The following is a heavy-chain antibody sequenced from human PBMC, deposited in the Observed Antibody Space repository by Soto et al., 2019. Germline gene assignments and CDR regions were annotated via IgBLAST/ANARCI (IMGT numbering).Heavy chain of an antibody. CDR3: ARGANGDNVGYWYFDL. V-gene: IGHV1-46*01. CDR2: INPGVVST. Sequence: QVQLVQSGAEVKKPGASVEVSCKASGYTFTTYYIHWVRHAPGQGLEWMGVINPGVVSTKYAQKFQDRVTMTSDTTTSTVYMDLSSLRSEDTAVYFCARGANGDNVGYWYFDLWGRGTQVTVSP. D-gene: IGHD4-17*01. J-gene: IGHJ2*01. CDR1: GYTFTTYY.